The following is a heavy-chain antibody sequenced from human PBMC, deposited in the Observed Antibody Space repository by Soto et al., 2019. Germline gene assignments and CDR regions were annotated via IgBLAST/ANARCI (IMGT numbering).Heavy chain of an antibody. Sequence: ASVKVSCKASGYTFTSYGISWVRQAPGQGLEWMGWISAYNGNTNYAQKLHGRVTMTTDTSTSTAYMELRSLISDDTVVYYCARSSPRDPWGWWFDPWGQGTLGTVS. CDR1: GYTFTSYG. CDR3: ARSSPRDPWGWWFDP. CDR2: ISAYNGNT. J-gene: IGHJ5*02. V-gene: IGHV1-18*04. D-gene: IGHD3-16*01.